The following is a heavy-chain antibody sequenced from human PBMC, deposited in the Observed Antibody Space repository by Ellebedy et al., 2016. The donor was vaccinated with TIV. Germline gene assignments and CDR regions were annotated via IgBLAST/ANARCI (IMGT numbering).Heavy chain of an antibody. J-gene: IGHJ5*02. V-gene: IGHV3-7*01. D-gene: IGHD4-17*01. CDR2: IYQDGSDQ. CDR3: ARRGSYGDYAVQVNSWFDR. Sequence: PGGSLRLSCAASGFIFRSYWMSWVRQAPGKGLEWVANIYQDGSDQYYVDSVKGRFTISRDNANKLLFLQMNSLRVEDTAVYYCARRGSYGDYAVQVNSWFDRWGQGTLVTVSS. CDR1: GFIFRSYW.